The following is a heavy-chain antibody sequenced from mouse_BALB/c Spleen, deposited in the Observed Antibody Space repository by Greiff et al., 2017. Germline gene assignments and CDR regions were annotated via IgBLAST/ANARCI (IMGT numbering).Heavy chain of an antibody. CDR1: GYTFSSYW. D-gene: IGHD1-1*01. Sequence: VQLQQSGAELMKPGASVKISCKATGYTFSSYWIEWVKQRPGHGLEWIGEILPGSGSTNYNEKFKGKATFTADTSSNTAYMQLSSLTSEDSAVYYCARGGSSYYYAMDYWGQGTSVTVSS. CDR2: ILPGSGST. J-gene: IGHJ4*01. CDR3: ARGGSSYYYAMDY. V-gene: IGHV1-9*01.